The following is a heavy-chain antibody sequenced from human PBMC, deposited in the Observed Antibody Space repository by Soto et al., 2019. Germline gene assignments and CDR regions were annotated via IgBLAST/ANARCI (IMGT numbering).Heavy chain of an antibody. CDR3: ARASGVLDAFDI. Sequence: ASVKVSCKASGYTFTSYAMHWVRQAPGQRLEWMGWINAGNGNTKYSQKFQGRVTITRDTSASTAYMELSSLRSEDTAVYYCARASGVLDAFDIWGQGTMVTVSS. D-gene: IGHD7-27*01. CDR1: GYTFTSYA. J-gene: IGHJ3*02. V-gene: IGHV1-3*01. CDR2: INAGNGNT.